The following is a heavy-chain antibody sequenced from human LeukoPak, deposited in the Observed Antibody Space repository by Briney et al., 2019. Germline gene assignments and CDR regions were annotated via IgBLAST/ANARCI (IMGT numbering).Heavy chain of an antibody. CDR2: ISGSGGST. D-gene: IGHD1-1*01. CDR3: ATYRERRSDY. Sequence: PGGSLRLSCAASGFTFSNYGMSWVRQAPGKGPEWVSSISGSGGSTYYADSVKGRFTVSRDNSKNTRYLQMNSLRAEDTAVYYCATYRERRSDYWGQGTLVTVSS. CDR1: GFTFSNYG. J-gene: IGHJ4*02. V-gene: IGHV3-23*01.